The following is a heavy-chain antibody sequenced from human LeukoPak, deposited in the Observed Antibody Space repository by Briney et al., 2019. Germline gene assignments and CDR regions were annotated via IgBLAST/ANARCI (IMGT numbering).Heavy chain of an antibody. CDR2: MRGSGDST. J-gene: IGHJ4*02. CDR1: GSTFSTYG. D-gene: IGHD6-13*01. CDR3: AKDSPVATV. Sequence: GGSLRLSCAASGSTFSTYGMSWFRQAPGKGLEWVSAMRGSGDSTYYADSVKGRFTISRDNSKNTLYLQMNSLRADDTALYYCAKDSPVATVWGQGTLVTASS. V-gene: IGHV3-23*01.